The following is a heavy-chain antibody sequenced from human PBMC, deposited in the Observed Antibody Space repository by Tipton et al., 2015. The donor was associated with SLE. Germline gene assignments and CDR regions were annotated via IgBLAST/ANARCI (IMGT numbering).Heavy chain of an antibody. CDR2: INHSGST. V-gene: IGHV4-34*08. J-gene: IGHJ4*02. CDR3: AKAGYSSGWYVVFFDY. D-gene: IGHD6-19*01. Sequence: LRLSCAASGFTFSSYEMNWIRQPPGKGLEWIGEINHSGSTNYNPSLKSRVTISVDTSKNQFSLKLSSVTAADTAVYYCAKAGYSSGWYVVFFDYWGQGTLVTVSS. CDR1: GFTFSSYE.